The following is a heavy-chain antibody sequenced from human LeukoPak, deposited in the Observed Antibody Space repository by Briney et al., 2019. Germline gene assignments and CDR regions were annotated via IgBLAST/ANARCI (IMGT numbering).Heavy chain of an antibody. Sequence: SETLSLTCAVYGGSFSGYYWSWIRQPPGKGLEWIGEINHSGSTNYNPSLKSRVTISVDKSKNQCSLKLSSVTAADTAVYYCARGLTVTTSDDYWGQGTLVTVSS. CDR2: INHSGST. V-gene: IGHV4-34*01. CDR3: ARGLTVTTSDDY. D-gene: IGHD4-17*01. CDR1: GGSFSGYY. J-gene: IGHJ4*02.